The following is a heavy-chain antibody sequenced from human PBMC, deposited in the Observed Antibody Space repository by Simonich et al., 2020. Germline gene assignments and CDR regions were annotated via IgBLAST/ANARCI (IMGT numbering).Heavy chain of an antibody. CDR2: NHPNSGGT. J-gene: IGHJ1*01. CDR1: GYTFTGCY. Sequence: QVQLVQSGAEVKKPAASVKVSCKASGYTFTGCYMPWVRQAPGQGLEWIGRNHPNSGGTNYAQKFQGRVTMARDTSISTDYMELGRLISDDTAVYYCAMEYFQHWGQGTLVTVSS. CDR3: AMEYFQH. V-gene: IGHV1-2*06.